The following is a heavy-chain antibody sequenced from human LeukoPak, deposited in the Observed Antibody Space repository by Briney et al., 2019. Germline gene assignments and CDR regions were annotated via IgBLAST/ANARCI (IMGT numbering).Heavy chain of an antibody. V-gene: IGHV6-1*01. Sequence: PSQTLSLTCAISGDSVSNNGVAWKWIRLSSSRGLEWLGRTYFGSKWYIDYSPSVKSRITINPDTSKNQFSLQLNSVTPEDTAVYYCARQRSRALDLWGQGTMVTVSS. D-gene: IGHD1-1*01. CDR1: GDSVSNNGVA. J-gene: IGHJ3*01. CDR2: TYFGSKWYI. CDR3: ARQRSRALDL.